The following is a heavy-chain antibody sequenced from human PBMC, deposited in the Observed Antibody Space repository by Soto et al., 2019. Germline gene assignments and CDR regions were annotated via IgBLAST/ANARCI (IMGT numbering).Heavy chain of an antibody. CDR3: ARLQLERDFDY. D-gene: IGHD1-1*01. V-gene: IGHV4-59*01. J-gene: IGHJ4*02. CDR1: GGSISSYY. CDR2: IYYSGST. Sequence: SETLSLTCTVSGGSISSYYWSWIRQPPGKGLEWIGYIYYSGSTNYNPSLKSRVTISVDTSKNQFSLKLSSVTAADTAVYYCARLQLERDFDYWGQGTLVTVSS.